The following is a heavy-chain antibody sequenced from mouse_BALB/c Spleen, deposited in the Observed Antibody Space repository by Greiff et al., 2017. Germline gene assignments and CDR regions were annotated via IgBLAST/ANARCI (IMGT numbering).Heavy chain of an antibody. CDR1: GFTFSSYT. Sequence: EVKLVESGGGLVQPGGSLKLSCAASGFTFSSYTMSWVRQTPEKRLEWVAYISNGGGSTYYPDTVKGRFTISRDNAKNTLYLQMSSLKSEDTAMYYCARQGYYVFYYAMDYWGQGTSVTGSS. D-gene: IGHD2-3*01. CDR2: ISNGGGST. CDR3: ARQGYYVFYYAMDY. J-gene: IGHJ4*01. V-gene: IGHV5-12-2*01.